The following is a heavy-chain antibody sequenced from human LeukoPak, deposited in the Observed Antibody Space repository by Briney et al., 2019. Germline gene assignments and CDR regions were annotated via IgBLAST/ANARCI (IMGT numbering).Heavy chain of an antibody. V-gene: IGHV4-30-2*01. J-gene: IGHJ6*02. Sequence: SQTLSLTCTVSGGSISSGGYYWSWIRQPPGKGLEWIGEINHSGSTNYNPSLKSRVTISVDTSKNQFSLKLSSVTAADTAVYYCARVRFGVVPTPYYYYYGMDVWGQGTTVTVSS. CDR1: GGSISSGGYY. CDR3: ARVRFGVVPTPYYYYYGMDV. D-gene: IGHD3-3*01. CDR2: INHSGST.